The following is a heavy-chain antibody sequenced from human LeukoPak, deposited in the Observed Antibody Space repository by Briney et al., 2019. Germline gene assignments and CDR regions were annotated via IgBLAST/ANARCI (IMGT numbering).Heavy chain of an antibody. D-gene: IGHD3-10*01. CDR3: AKRGVVIRVFLVGLHEEASYFDS. J-gene: IGHJ4*02. CDR1: GITLSNYG. Sequence: PGGSLRLSCAVSGITLSNYGMSWVRQAPGKGLEWVSGISGSGGNTYYADSVKGRFTISRDNSKNTLYLQMNSLRAEDTAVYFCAKRGVVIRVFLVGLHEEASYFDSWGQGALVTVSS. CDR2: ISGSGGNT. V-gene: IGHV3-23*01.